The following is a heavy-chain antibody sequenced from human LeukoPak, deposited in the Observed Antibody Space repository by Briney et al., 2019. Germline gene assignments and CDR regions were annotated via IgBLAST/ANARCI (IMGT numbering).Heavy chain of an antibody. J-gene: IGHJ4*02. CDR1: GFTFSSYG. D-gene: IGHD1-26*01. V-gene: IGHV3-30*18. CDR3: AKGGELLSNDY. CDR2: ISYDGSNK. Sequence: PGGSLRLSCAASGFTFSSYGMHWVRQAPGKGLEWVAVISYDGSNKYYADSVKGRFTISRDNSKNTLYLQMNSLRAEDTAVYYCAKGGELLSNDYWGQGTLVTVSS.